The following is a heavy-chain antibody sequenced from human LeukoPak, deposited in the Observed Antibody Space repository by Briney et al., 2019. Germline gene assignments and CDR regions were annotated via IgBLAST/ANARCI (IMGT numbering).Heavy chain of an antibody. Sequence: SETLSLTCAVYGGSFSGYYWSWIRQPPGKGLEWIGEINHSGSTNYNPSLKSRVTISVDTSENQFSLKLSSVTAADTAVYYCARVGDGYNFSYWGQGTLVTVSS. CDR1: GGSFSGYY. CDR2: INHSGST. J-gene: IGHJ4*02. CDR3: ARVGDGYNFSY. V-gene: IGHV4-34*01. D-gene: IGHD5-24*01.